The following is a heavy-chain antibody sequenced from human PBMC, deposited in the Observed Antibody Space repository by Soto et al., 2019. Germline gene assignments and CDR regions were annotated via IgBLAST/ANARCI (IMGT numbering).Heavy chain of an antibody. V-gene: IGHV3-15*07. CDR1: GFTFDKVW. CDR2: IKSKTDGGTT. J-gene: IGHJ4*02. D-gene: IGHD3-3*01. Sequence: EVQLVESGGGLVKPGGSLRLSCAVSGFTFDKVWMNWVRQAPGKGLEWVGRIKSKTDGGTTDYAAPVKGRFTISRDDSKNMPELQMDRPENGDTSNFFRNNGKGGLPHRGQGNLVHGSS. CDR3: NNGKGGLPH.